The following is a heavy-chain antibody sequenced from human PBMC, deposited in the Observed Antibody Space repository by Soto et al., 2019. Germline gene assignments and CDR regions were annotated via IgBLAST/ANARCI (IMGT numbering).Heavy chain of an antibody. D-gene: IGHD7-27*01. J-gene: IGHJ4*02. CDR2: IWYDGSNT. Sequence: GGSLRLSCAASGFISSSFGMHWVRQAPGKGLEWVAHIWYDGSNTYYADSVKGRFTISRDNSRNTLYLQMNSLRAEDTAVYHCVRDLLGSGGHFDYWGQGT. CDR1: GFISSSFG. CDR3: VRDLLGSGGHFDY. V-gene: IGHV3-33*01.